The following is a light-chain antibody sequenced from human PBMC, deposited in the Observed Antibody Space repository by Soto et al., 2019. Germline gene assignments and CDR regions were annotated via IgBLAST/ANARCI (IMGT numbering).Light chain of an antibody. CDR3: SSQTASATVL. J-gene: IGLJ2*01. CDR1: SSDVGAYNF. Sequence: QSVLTQPASVSGSPGQSITISCTGTSSDVGAYNFVSWYQQFPGKAPKLMIYEVSNRPSGVSDRFSGSKSGNTASLIISGPRPEDEADYYCSSQTASATVLFGGGTQLTVL. CDR2: EVS. V-gene: IGLV2-14*01.